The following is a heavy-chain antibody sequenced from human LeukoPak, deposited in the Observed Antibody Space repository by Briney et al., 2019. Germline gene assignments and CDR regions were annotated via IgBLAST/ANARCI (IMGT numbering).Heavy chain of an antibody. D-gene: IGHD2-2*01. V-gene: IGHV4-34*01. Sequence: PSETLSLTCAVYGGSFSGYYWSWIRQPPGKGLEWIGEINHSGSTNYNPSLKSRATISVDTSKNQFSLKLSSVTAADTAVYYCARAPPKYCSSTSCYPAHNWFDPWGQGTLVTVSS. CDR2: INHSGST. CDR3: ARAPPKYCSSTSCYPAHNWFDP. J-gene: IGHJ5*02. CDR1: GGSFSGYY.